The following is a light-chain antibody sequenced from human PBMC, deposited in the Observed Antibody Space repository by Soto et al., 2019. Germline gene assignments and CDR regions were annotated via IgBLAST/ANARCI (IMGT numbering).Light chain of an antibody. Sequence: QSVLTQPASVSGSPGQSITISCTGSSSDIGAYNYVSWFQQYPGKAPKLIISEVSNRPSGVSNRFSGSKSGTAASLTITGLQAEDEADYYCQSYDRSLSGYVLGTGTKVTVL. CDR1: SSDIGAYNY. J-gene: IGLJ1*01. CDR2: EVS. CDR3: QSYDRSLSGYV. V-gene: IGLV2-14*01.